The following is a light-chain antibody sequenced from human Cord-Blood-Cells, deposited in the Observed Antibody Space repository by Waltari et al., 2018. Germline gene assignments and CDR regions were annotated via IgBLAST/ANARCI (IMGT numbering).Light chain of an antibody. CDR2: AAS. CDR3: QQSYSTPYS. CDR1: QSISSY. Sequence: DIQMTQSPSSLSASVGDRVNITCRASQSISSYLNWYQQKPGKAPKLLIYAASSLQSGVPSRFSGSGSGTAFTLTISSLQPEDFATYYCQQSYSTPYSFGQGTKLEIK. V-gene: IGKV1-39*01. J-gene: IGKJ2*03.